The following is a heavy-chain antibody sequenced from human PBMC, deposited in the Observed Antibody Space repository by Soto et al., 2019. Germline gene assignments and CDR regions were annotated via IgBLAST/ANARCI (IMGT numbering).Heavy chain of an antibody. J-gene: IGHJ4*02. CDR1: GYTFTSYG. D-gene: IGHD6-13*01. V-gene: IGHV1-18*01. CDR2: ISAYNGNT. Sequence: QVQLVQSGAEVKKPGASVKVSCKASGYTFTSYGISWVRQAPGQGLEWMGWISAYNGNTNYAQKLQGRVTMTNDTSTSKAYMELRTLSSADTPVYYCAGAAGSSSWSYFDYWGQGTLVTVSS. CDR3: AGAAGSSSWSYFDY.